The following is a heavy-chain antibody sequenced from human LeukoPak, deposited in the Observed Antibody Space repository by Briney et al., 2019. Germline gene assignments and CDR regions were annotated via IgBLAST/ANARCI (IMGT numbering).Heavy chain of an antibody. J-gene: IGHJ4*02. CDR1: GGSISSSSYY. CDR3: ARHDCSGGSCYSSGGGPIDY. CDR2: IYYSGST. D-gene: IGHD2-15*01. Sequence: SETLSLTCTVSGGSISSSSYYWGWIRQPPGKGLERIGSIYYSGSTYYNPSLKSRVTISVDTSKNQFSLKLSSVTAADTAVYYCARHDCSGGSCYSSGGGPIDYWGQGTLVTVSS. V-gene: IGHV4-39*01.